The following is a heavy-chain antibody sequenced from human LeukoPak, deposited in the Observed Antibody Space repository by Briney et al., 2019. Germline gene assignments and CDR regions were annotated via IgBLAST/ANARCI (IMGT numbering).Heavy chain of an antibody. CDR1: GFTFSSYA. CDR3: ARSSSWYYYYYMDV. D-gene: IGHD6-13*01. Sequence: GGSLRLSCAASGFTFSSYAMHWVRQAPGEGLEWVAVISYDGSNKYYADSVKGRFTISRDNSKNTLYLQMNSLRAEDTAVYYCARSSSWYYYYYMDVWGKGTTVTVSS. J-gene: IGHJ6*03. CDR2: ISYDGSNK. V-gene: IGHV3-30*01.